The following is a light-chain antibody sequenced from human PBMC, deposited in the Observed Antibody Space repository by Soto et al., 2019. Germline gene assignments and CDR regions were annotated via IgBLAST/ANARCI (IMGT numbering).Light chain of an antibody. CDR3: QQYYSTPLT. CDR1: QSVLYSSNNKNY. V-gene: IGKV4-1*01. CDR2: WAS. J-gene: IGKJ1*01. Sequence: DIVMTQSPDSLAVSLGERATINCKSSQSVLYSSNNKNYLGWYQQKPGQHPKLLIYWASTRESGVPDRFSGSGSGTDFTLTISSLQAEDVAVYYCQQYYSTPLTFGQGTKVEIK.